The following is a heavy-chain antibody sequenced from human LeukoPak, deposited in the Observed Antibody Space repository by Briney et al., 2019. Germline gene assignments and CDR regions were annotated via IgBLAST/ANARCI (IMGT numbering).Heavy chain of an antibody. CDR3: ARGGCARSSCYDN. J-gene: IGHJ4*02. D-gene: IGHD6-13*01. CDR2: IWYDGSNM. Sequence: PGGSLRLSCAASGFTFSSYGMHWVRQAPGKGLERVAMIWYDGSNMYYADSVKGRFTISRDNSKNTVFLQMNSLRAEDTGVYYCARGGCARSSCYDNWGQGTLVTVSS. V-gene: IGHV3-33*08. CDR1: GFTFSSYG.